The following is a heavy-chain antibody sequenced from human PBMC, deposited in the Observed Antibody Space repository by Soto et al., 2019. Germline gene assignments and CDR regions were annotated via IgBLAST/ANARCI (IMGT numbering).Heavy chain of an antibody. Sequence: GGSLRLSCAASGFTFINYAMNWVRQAPGKGLEWVSTISGSGDYTSYADSVKGRFIISRDNSKNTLFLQMNSLRAEDTAVYYCATVHLRPYYVDYWGQVTLVTVSS. CDR3: ATVHLRPYYVDY. CDR1: GFTFINYA. V-gene: IGHV3-23*01. J-gene: IGHJ4*02. D-gene: IGHD4-17*01. CDR2: ISGSGDYT.